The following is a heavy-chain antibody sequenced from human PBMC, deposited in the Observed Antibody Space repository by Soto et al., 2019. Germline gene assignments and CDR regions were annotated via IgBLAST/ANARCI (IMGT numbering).Heavy chain of an antibody. V-gene: IGHV1-3*01. Sequence: QVQLVQSGAEVKKPGASVKVSCKASGYTFTNYAIDWVRQAPGQRLEWMGWINAGNGNTKYSQKFLDRVTITRDTSASTAYMELSSLRSEDTAVYYCARDMGFGLSDYWGQGILVTVSS. CDR3: ARDMGFGLSDY. CDR1: GYTFTNYA. D-gene: IGHD3-10*01. J-gene: IGHJ4*02. CDR2: INAGNGNT.